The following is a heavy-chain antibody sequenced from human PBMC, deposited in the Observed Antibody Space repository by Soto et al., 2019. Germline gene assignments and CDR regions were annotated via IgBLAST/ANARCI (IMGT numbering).Heavy chain of an antibody. V-gene: IGHV3-33*01. D-gene: IGHD2-2*01. CDR3: ARYLGYCSSTSCYGLGFDY. CDR2: IWYDGSNK. J-gene: IGHJ4*02. Sequence: QVQLVESGGGVVQPGRSLRLSCAASGFTFSSYGMHWVRQAPGKGLEWVAVIWYDGSNKYYADSVKGRFTISRDNSKNTLYLQMNSLRAEDTAVYYCARYLGYCSSTSCYGLGFDYWGQGTLVTVSS. CDR1: GFTFSSYG.